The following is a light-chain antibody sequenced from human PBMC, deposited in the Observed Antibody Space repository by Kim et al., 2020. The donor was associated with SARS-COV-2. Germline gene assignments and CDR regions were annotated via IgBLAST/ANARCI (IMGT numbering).Light chain of an antibody. CDR2: DEN. J-gene: IGLJ1*01. CDR1: SLRTYY. CDR3: NSRDTSGNSYF. V-gene: IGLV3-19*01. Sequence: ALGQPVTITCQGNSLRTYYASWYQQKPGPAPVLVIYDENNRPSGIPDLFSASSSGNTASLTITGAQAEDEADYYCNSRDTSGNSYFFGTGTKVTVL.